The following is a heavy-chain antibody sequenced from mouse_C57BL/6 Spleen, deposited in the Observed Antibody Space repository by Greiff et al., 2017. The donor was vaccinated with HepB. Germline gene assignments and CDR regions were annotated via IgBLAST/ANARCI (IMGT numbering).Heavy chain of an antibody. CDR1: GYTFTDYY. J-gene: IGHJ2*01. V-gene: IGHV1-76*01. CDR3: ARYHFDY. CDR2: IYPGSGNT. Sequence: QVQLQQSGAELVRPGASVKLSCKASGYTFTDYYINWVKQRPGQGLEWIARIYPGSGNTYYNEKFKGKATLTAEKSSSTAYMQLSSLTSEDSAVYFCARYHFDYWGQVTTLTVSS.